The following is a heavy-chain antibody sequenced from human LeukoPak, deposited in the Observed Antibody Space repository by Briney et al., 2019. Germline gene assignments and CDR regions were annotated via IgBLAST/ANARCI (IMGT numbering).Heavy chain of an antibody. Sequence: SETLSLTCAVYGGSFSGYYWSWIRQPPGKGLEWIGEINHSGSTNYNPSLKSRVTISVDTSKNQFSLKLSSVTAADTAVYYCARGEYYFDYWGQGTLVTVSS. CDR3: ARGEYYFDY. CDR2: INHSGST. CDR1: GGSFSGYY. J-gene: IGHJ4*02. V-gene: IGHV4-34*01.